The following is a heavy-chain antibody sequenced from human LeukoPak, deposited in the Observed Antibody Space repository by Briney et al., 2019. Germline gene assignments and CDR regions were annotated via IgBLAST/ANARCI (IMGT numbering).Heavy chain of an antibody. Sequence: GASVKVSCKASGGTFSSYAISWVRRAPGQGLEWMGRIIPIFGTANYAQRFQGRVTITTDESTSTAYMELSSLRSEDTAVYYCASTYYGSGSYGTLDYWGQGTLVTVSS. CDR1: GGTFSSYA. CDR3: ASTYYGSGSYGTLDY. V-gene: IGHV1-69*05. J-gene: IGHJ4*02. D-gene: IGHD3-10*01. CDR2: IIPIFGTA.